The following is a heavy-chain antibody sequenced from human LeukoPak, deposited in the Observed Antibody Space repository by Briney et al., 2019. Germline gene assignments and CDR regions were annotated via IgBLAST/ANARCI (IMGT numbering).Heavy chain of an antibody. V-gene: IGHV3-74*01. J-gene: IGHJ3*02. CDR1: GFTFSSYW. D-gene: IGHD6-19*01. CDR2: INSDGSST. Sequence: PGGSLRLSCAASGFTFSSYWMRWVRQAPGKGLVWVSRINSDGSSTSYADSVKGRFTISRDNAKNTLYLQMNSLRAEDTAVYYCARDQYSSGWYDAFDIWGQGTMVTVSS. CDR3: ARDQYSSGWYDAFDI.